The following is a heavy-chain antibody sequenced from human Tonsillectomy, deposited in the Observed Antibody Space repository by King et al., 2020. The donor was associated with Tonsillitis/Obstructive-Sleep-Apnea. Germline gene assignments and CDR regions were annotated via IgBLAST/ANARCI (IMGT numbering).Heavy chain of an antibody. CDR3: AHIYDGTTYYYMNTFDV. J-gene: IGHJ3*01. CDR2: IYWDDDN. D-gene: IGHD3-22*01. CDR1: GFSLSTSGVG. V-gene: IGHV2-5*02. Sequence: ITLKESGPTLVKPTQTLTLTCTLSGFSLSTSGVGVGWIRQPPGKALEWLALIYWDDDNRYSPSLKSRLTITKDTSKNQVVLTMTNMDPVDTATYYCAHIYDGTTYYYMNTFDVWGQGTMVTVSS.